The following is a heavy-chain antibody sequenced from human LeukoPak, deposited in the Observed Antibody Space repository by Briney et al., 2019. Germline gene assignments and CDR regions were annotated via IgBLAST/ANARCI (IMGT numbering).Heavy chain of an antibody. CDR1: GFTFSSYV. Sequence: GGSLILSCAAHGFTFSSYVISWVRQAPGKGLEWVSGISGSGGNTYYADSVKGRFTISRDNSKNTLYLQMNSLRAEDTAVYYCAARGPSWFFDYWGQGTLVTVSS. J-gene: IGHJ4*02. CDR3: AARGPSWFFDY. V-gene: IGHV3-23*01. D-gene: IGHD3-22*01. CDR2: ISGSGGNT.